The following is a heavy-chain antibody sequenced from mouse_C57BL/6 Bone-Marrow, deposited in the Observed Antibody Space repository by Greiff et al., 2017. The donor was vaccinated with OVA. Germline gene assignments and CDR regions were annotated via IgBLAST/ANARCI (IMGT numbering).Heavy chain of an antibody. CDR1: CYTFTSYW. Sequence: VQLQPPWAELVKPGASVKMSCKASCYTFTSYWITWVKQRPGPGLEWIGDIYPGSGSTNYNEKFKCKATLTVDTSSSPAYMQISSLTSEDSAVYYGARQAYDRIYYVDYWGQGTTLTVSS. V-gene: IGHV1-55*01. CDR2: IYPGSGST. CDR3: ARQAYDRIYYVDY. D-gene: IGHD2-14*01. J-gene: IGHJ2*01.